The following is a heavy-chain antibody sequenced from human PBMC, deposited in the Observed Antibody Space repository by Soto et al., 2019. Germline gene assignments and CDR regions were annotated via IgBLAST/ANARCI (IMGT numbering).Heavy chain of an antibody. CDR3: ARAGYCSSTSCRERNWFDP. V-gene: IGHV4-59*01. CDR2: IYYSGST. Sequence: SETLSLTCTVSGGSISSYYWSWIRQPPGKGLEWIGYIYYSGSTNYNPSLKSRVTISVDTSKNQFSLKLSSVTAADTAVYYCARAGYCSSTSCRERNWFDPWGQGTLVTVSS. D-gene: IGHD2-2*03. J-gene: IGHJ5*02. CDR1: GGSISSYY.